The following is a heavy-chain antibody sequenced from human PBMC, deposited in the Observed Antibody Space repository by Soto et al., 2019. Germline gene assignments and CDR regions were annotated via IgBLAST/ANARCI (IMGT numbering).Heavy chain of an antibody. CDR1: GYTFTGYY. CDR2: INPNSGGT. V-gene: IGHV1-2*04. D-gene: IGHD2-8*01. CDR3: ARDSSRGSGYCTNGVCYKNDAFDI. Sequence: ASVKVSCKASGYTFTGYYMHWVRQAPGQGLEWMGWINPNSGGTNYAQKFQGWVTMTRDTSISTAYMELSRLRSDDTAVYYCARDSSRGSGYCTNGVCYKNDAFDIWGQGTMVTVSS. J-gene: IGHJ3*02.